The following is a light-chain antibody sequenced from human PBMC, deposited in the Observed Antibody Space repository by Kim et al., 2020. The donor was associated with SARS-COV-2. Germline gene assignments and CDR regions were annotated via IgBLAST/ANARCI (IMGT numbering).Light chain of an antibody. CDR2: DAS. CDR1: RSISSY. Sequence: LSPEERATLSCRASRSISSYLAWYQQKPGQPPRLLIYDASDRATGIPVRFSGSGSGTDFTLTISSLEPEDCAVYYCQQRGNWPWTFGQGTKVDIK. J-gene: IGKJ1*01. V-gene: IGKV3-11*01. CDR3: QQRGNWPWT.